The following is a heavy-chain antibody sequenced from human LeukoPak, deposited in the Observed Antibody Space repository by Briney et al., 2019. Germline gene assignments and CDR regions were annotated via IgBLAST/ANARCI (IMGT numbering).Heavy chain of an antibody. J-gene: IGHJ4*02. V-gene: IGHV3-21*01. CDR3: AGEFYYDSSGYPFDY. CDR1: GFTFSSYS. CDR2: ISSSSSYI. D-gene: IGHD3-22*01. Sequence: PGGSLRLSCAASGFTFSSYSMNWVRQAPGKGLEWVSSISSSSSYIYYADSVKGRFTISRDNAKNSLYLQMNSLRAEDTAVYYCAGEFYYDSSGYPFDYWGQGTLVTVSS.